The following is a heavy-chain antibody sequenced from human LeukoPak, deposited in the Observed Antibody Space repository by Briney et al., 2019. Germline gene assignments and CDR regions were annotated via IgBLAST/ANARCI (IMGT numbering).Heavy chain of an antibody. D-gene: IGHD6-19*01. CDR1: GFTFSSYG. Sequence: GGSLRLSCAASGFTFSSYGMQWVRQAPGKGLEWVAFIRYDGSYKYYADSVKGRFTISRDNSKNTLYLQMNSLRAEDTAVYYCAKSQTSFIAVAGTPVDYWGQGTLVTVSS. V-gene: IGHV3-30*02. J-gene: IGHJ4*02. CDR3: AKSQTSFIAVAGTPVDY. CDR2: IRYDGSYK.